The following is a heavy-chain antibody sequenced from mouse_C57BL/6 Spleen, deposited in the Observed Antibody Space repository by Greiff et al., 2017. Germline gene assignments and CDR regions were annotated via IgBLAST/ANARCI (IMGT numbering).Heavy chain of an antibody. D-gene: IGHD1-1*01. CDR3: ARGYGSLPFAY. J-gene: IGHJ3*01. CDR1: GYTFTDYN. CDR2: INPNNGGT. V-gene: IGHV1-22*01. Sequence: EVQLQQSGPELVKPGASVKMSCKASGYTFTDYNMHWVKQSHGKSLEWIGDINPNNGGTSYNQKFKGKATLTVNQSSSTAYMELRSLTSEDSAVYYCARGYGSLPFAYWGQGTLVTVSA.